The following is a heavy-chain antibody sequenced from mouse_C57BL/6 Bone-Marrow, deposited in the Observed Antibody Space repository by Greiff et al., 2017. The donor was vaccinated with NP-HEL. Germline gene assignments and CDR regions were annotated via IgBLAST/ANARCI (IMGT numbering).Heavy chain of an antibody. CDR1: GFNIKDDY. CDR2: IDPENGDT. CDR3: TSYYSNYVEYYFDY. J-gene: IGHJ2*01. D-gene: IGHD2-5*01. V-gene: IGHV14-4*01. Sequence: VQLTDSGAELVRPGASVKLSCTASGFNIKDDYMHWVKQRPEQGLEWIGWIDPENGDTEYASKFQGKATITADPSSNTAYLQLSSLTSEDTAVYYCTSYYSNYVEYYFDYWGQGTTLTVSS.